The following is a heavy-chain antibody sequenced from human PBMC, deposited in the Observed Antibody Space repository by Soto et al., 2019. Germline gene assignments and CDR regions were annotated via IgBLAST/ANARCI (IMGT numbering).Heavy chain of an antibody. V-gene: IGHV3-30*03. D-gene: IGHD6-13*01. Sequence: QVQLVESGGGVVQPGRSLRLSCAAYGFTFSSYGMHWVRQAPGKGLEWVALISYDGSDKYYADSVKGRFTISRDNSKYTLYLQMNSLRVEDTAVYYCGAGQYFADYWGQGTLVTVSS. J-gene: IGHJ4*02. CDR3: GAGQYFADY. CDR2: ISYDGSDK. CDR1: GFTFSSYG.